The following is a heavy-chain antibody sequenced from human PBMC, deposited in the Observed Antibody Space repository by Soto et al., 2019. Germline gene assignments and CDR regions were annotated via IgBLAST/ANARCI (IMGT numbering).Heavy chain of an antibody. CDR2: ISYDGSNK. CDR1: GFTFSSYA. J-gene: IGHJ6*02. Sequence: GGSLRLSCAASGFTFSSYAMHWVRRAPGKGLEWVAVISYDGSNKYYADSVKGRFTISRDNSKNTLYLQMNSLRAEDTAVYYCASSGPITMVRGVIFPHYYYYYGMDVWGQGTTVTVSS. V-gene: IGHV3-30-3*01. D-gene: IGHD3-10*01. CDR3: ASSGPITMVRGVIFPHYYYYYGMDV.